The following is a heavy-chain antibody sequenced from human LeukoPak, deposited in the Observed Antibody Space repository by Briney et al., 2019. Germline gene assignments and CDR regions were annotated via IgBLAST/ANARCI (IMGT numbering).Heavy chain of an antibody. CDR2: IYTSGST. Sequence: PSQTLSLTCTVSGGSISSGSYYWSWIRQPAGMGLEWIGRIYTSGSTNYNPSLKSRVTISVDTSKNQFSLKLSSVTAADTAVYYCARSSKPRYCSSTSCYYYGMDVWGQGTTVTVSS. CDR3: ARSSKPRYCSSTSCYYYGMDV. J-gene: IGHJ6*02. CDR1: GGSISSGSYY. D-gene: IGHD2-2*01. V-gene: IGHV4-61*02.